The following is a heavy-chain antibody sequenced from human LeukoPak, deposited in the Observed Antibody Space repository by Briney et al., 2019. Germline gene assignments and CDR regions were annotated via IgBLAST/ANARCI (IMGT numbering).Heavy chain of an antibody. CDR1: GFTFSSYG. D-gene: IGHD5-12*01. Sequence: PGGSLRLSCAASGFTFSSYGMHWVRQAPGKGLEWVAVISYDGSNKYYADSVKGRFTISRDNSKNTLYLQMNSLRAEDTAVYYCARERGYSGYDSREYNYFDYWGQGTLVTVSS. CDR3: ARERGYSGYDSREYNYFDY. V-gene: IGHV3-30*03. CDR2: ISYDGSNK. J-gene: IGHJ4*02.